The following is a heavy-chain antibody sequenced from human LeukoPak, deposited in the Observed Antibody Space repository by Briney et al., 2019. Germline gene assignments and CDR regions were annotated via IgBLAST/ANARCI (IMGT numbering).Heavy chain of an antibody. Sequence: SETLSLTCTVSGGSISSYYWSWIRQPAGKGLEWIGRIYTSGSTNYNPSLESRVTMSVDTSKNQFSLKLSSVTAADTAVYYCAREGLWFGELYYFDYWGQGTLVTVSS. D-gene: IGHD3-10*01. CDR3: AREGLWFGELYYFDY. V-gene: IGHV4-4*07. CDR2: IYTSGST. CDR1: GGSISSYY. J-gene: IGHJ4*02.